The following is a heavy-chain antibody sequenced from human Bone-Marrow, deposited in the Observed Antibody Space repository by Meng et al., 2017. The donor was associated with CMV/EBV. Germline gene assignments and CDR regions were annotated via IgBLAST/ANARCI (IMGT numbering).Heavy chain of an antibody. Sequence: SETLSLTCTVAGGSVSSGSYYWSWIRQPPGKGLEWIGYIYYSGSTNYNPSLKSRVTISVDTSKNQFSLKMSSVTAADTAVYYCARGGRFGVVMGYYYYYGMDVWGQGTTVTVSS. CDR1: GGSVSSGSYY. V-gene: IGHV4-61*01. J-gene: IGHJ6*02. CDR2: IYYSGST. CDR3: ARGGRFGVVMGYYYYYGMDV. D-gene: IGHD3-3*01.